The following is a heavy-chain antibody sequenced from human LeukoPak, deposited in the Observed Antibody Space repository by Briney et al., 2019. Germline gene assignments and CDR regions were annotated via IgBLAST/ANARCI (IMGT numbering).Heavy chain of an antibody. CDR3: ARYYYDSSGYYFDY. CDR1: GGSISSYY. Sequence: SETLSLTCTVSGGSISSYYWSWIRQPPGKGLEWIGYIYCSGSTNYNPSLKSRVTISVDTSKNQFSLKLSSVTAADTAVYYCARYYYDSSGYYFDYWGQGTLVTVSS. V-gene: IGHV4-59*01. CDR2: IYCSGST. D-gene: IGHD3-22*01. J-gene: IGHJ4*02.